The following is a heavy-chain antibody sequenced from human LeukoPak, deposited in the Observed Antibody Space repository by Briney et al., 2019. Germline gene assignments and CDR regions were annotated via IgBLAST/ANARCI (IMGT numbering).Heavy chain of an antibody. J-gene: IGHJ3*02. CDR1: GGSISSYY. CDR3: ARGETPGDAFDI. CDR2: IYYSGST. Sequence: SETLSLTCTVSGGSISSYYWSWIRQPPGKGLEWIGYIYYSGSTNYNPSLKSRVTISVDTSKNQFSLKLSSVTAADTAVYYCARGETPGDAFDIWGQGTMVTVSS. V-gene: IGHV4-59*08.